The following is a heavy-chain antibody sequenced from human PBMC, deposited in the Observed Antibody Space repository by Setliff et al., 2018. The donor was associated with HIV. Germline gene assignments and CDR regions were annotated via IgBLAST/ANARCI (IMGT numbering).Heavy chain of an antibody. Sequence: LRLSCAASGFTFSSYAMSWVRQAPGKGLEWVSAISGSGGSTYYADSVKGRFTISRDNSKNTLYLQMNSLRAEDTAVYYCAKAIVVVVAATNDAFDIWGQGTMVTVSS. J-gene: IGHJ3*02. V-gene: IGHV3-23*01. CDR2: ISGSGGST. D-gene: IGHD2-15*01. CDR1: GFTFSSYA. CDR3: AKAIVVVVAATNDAFDI.